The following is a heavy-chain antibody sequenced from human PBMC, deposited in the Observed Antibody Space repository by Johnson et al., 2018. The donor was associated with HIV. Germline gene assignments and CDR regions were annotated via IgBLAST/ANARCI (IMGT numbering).Heavy chain of an antibody. D-gene: IGHD2-8*02. CDR2: ISSSGSTI. CDR3: VRGGTAYWDRVSAFDI. J-gene: IGHJ3*02. CDR1: GFTVSSNY. Sequence: QVQLVESGGGLVQPGGSLRLSCAASGFTVSSNYMSWVRQAPGTGLEWVSAISSSGSTIYYADSVKGRFTLSRDNGMNSLYLQMNSRRAEDTAVYYCVRGGTAYWDRVSAFDIWGQGTMVTVSS. V-gene: IGHV3-11*04.